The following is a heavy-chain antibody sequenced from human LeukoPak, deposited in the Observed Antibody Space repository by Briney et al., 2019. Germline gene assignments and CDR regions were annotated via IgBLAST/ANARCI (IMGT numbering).Heavy chain of an antibody. J-gene: IGHJ4*02. V-gene: IGHV3-21*01. CDR2: INNDGSYI. Sequence: GGSLRLSCAASGFIFSNSAMNWVRQAPGKGLEWVSSINNDGSYIYYAGSVKGRFTISRDNAKNSLYLRLNSLRVEDTAVYYGAPRATGTTNPFPYWGRGTLVTVSS. CDR1: GFIFSNSA. D-gene: IGHD1-7*01. CDR3: APRATGTTNPFPY.